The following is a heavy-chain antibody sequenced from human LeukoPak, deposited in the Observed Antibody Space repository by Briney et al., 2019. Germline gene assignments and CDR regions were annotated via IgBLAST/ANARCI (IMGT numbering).Heavy chain of an antibody. J-gene: IGHJ6*04. V-gene: IGHV3-23*05. CDR2: IGSDNXX. Sequence: PGGSLRLSCEXXGXXXXXYXXXXXXXXPGXGLEWVSSIGSDNXXXYXESVKGRFAISRDNSKSMLFLQLNXLRAEDTAXXXXAXDLHYYVAMDVWGXGTTVTVSS. D-gene: IGHD3-10*02. CDR3: AXDLHYYVAMDV. CDR1: GXXXXXYX.